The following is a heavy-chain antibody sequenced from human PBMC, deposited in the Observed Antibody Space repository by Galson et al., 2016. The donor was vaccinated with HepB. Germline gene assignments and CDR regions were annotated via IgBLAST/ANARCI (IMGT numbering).Heavy chain of an antibody. CDR2: IYYAGRT. CDR1: GGSISSSSYY. V-gene: IGHV4-39*01. D-gene: IGHD1-1*01. J-gene: IGHJ5*02. Sequence: SETLSLTCTVSGGSISSSSYYWGWVCQPPGKGLECIGIIYYAGRTYYNPSLKSRVTISVDTSKNRFSLNLNSVTVADTAVYYCARRGTGKNWFDPWGQGTRVTGSS. CDR3: ARRGTGKNWFDP.